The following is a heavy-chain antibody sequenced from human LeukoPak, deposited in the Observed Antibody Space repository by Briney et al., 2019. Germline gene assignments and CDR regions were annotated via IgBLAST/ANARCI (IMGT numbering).Heavy chain of an antibody. D-gene: IGHD3-10*01. CDR1: GFTFSSYS. Sequence: PGGSLRLSCAASGFTFSSYSMNWVRQAPGKGLEWVSYISSSSSTIYYADSVKGRFTISRDNAKNSLYLQMNSLTAADTAVYYCARRARVRGVISRHAFDIWGQGTMVTVSS. CDR3: ARRARVRGVISRHAFDI. V-gene: IGHV3-48*01. CDR2: ISSSSSTI. J-gene: IGHJ3*02.